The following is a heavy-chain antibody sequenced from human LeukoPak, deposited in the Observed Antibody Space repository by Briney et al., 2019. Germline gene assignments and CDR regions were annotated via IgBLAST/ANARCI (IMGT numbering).Heavy chain of an antibody. CDR1: GYTFATHD. V-gene: IGHV1-3*01. CDR3: ARAQGEIRFLEWLTIIF. D-gene: IGHD3-3*01. J-gene: IGHJ4*02. CDR2: INAGNGNT. Sequence: ASVKVSCKASGYTFATHDISWVRQAPGQRLEWMGWINAGNGNTKYSQKFQGRVTITRDTSASTAYMELSSLRSEDTAVYYCARAQGEIRFLEWLTIIFWGQGTLVTVSS.